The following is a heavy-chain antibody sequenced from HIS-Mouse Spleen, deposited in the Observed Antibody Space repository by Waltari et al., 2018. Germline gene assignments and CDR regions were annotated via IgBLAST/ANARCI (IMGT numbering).Heavy chain of an antibody. J-gene: IGHJ5*02. CDR1: GGSFSGYY. Sequence: QVQLQQWGAGLLKPSETLSLTCAVYGGSFSGYYWSWIRQPPGKGLEWIGEINHSGRTNYNPSRKSRVTISVDTSKNQFSLKLSSVTAADTAVYYCARGLGDGYNFWFDPWGQGTLVTVSS. CDR3: ARGLGDGYNFWFDP. D-gene: IGHD5-12*01. CDR2: INHSGRT. V-gene: IGHV4-34*01.